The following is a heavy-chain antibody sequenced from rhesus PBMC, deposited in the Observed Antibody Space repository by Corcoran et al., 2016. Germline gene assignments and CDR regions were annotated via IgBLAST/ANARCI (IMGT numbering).Heavy chain of an antibody. J-gene: IGHJ5-2*02. V-gene: IGHV4-73*01. CDR2: IDGNSAST. CDR3: ARDAYCSGTYCYLNSLDV. D-gene: IGHD2-27*01. Sequence: QVKLQQWGEGLVKPSEHLALTCAGHGGSITGYYRIWTRQPPGKGPGGSGNIDGNSASTNYNPSLKNRVTISKDTSKNQFSLKLSSVTAADTAVYYCARDAYCSGTYCYLNSLDVWGRGVLVTVSS. CDR1: GGSITGYY.